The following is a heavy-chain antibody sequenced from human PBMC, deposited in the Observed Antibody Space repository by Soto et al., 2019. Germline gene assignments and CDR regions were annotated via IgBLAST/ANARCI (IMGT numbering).Heavy chain of an antibody. Sequence: SETLSLTCTVSGGSIRSYYWSWIRQPPGKGLEWIGYIHYSGSTNYNPSLKSRVTISADTSKNQFSLKLSSVTAADTAVYYCARGWRGYRYASDYWGQGTLVTVSS. V-gene: IGHV4-59*01. CDR3: ARGWRGYRYASDY. CDR1: GGSIRSYY. CDR2: IHYSGST. J-gene: IGHJ4*02. D-gene: IGHD5-18*01.